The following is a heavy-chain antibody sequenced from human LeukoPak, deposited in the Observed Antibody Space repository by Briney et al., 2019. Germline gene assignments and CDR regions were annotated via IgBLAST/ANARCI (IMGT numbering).Heavy chain of an antibody. CDR3: AKGPVRGYQTYFFDH. V-gene: IGHV3-23*01. CDR2: ISDNGGST. J-gene: IGHJ4*02. D-gene: IGHD3-22*01. Sequence: GGSLRLSCVASGFTFSNYAMTWVRQAPGKGLEWVSGISDNGGSTYYADSVKCRFTISRDNSKNTVYLQMNGLRADDTAVYHCAKGPVRGYQTYFFDHWGQGTLVTVSS. CDR1: GFTFSNYA.